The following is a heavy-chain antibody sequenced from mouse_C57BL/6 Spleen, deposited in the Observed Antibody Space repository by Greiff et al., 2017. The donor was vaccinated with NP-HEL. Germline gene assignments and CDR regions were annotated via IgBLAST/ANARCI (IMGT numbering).Heavy chain of an antibody. CDR3: ARITTVVATRRGYFDY. V-gene: IGHV1-69*01. D-gene: IGHD1-1*01. Sequence: QVQLQQPGAELVMPGASVKLSCKASGYTFTSYCMHWVKQSPGQGLEWIGEIDPSDSYTIYNQKFKGKSTLTVDKSSSTAYMQLSSLTSEDSAVYYCARITTVVATRRGYFDYWGQGTTLTVSS. CDR1: GYTFTSYC. CDR2: IDPSDSYT. J-gene: IGHJ2*01.